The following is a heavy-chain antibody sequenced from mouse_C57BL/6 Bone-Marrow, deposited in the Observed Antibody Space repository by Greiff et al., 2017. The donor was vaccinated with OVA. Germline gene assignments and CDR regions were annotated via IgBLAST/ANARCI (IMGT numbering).Heavy chain of an antibody. CDR1: GYTFTDYN. Sequence: DVQLQESGPELVKPGASVKIPCKASGYTFTDYNMDWVKQSHGKSLEWIGDINPNNGGTIYNQKFKGKATLTVDKSSSTAYMELRSLTSEDTAVYYCARHDYLAWFAYWGQGTLVTVSA. CDR2: INPNNGGT. CDR3: ARHDYLAWFAY. J-gene: IGHJ3*01. D-gene: IGHD2-4*01. V-gene: IGHV1-18*01.